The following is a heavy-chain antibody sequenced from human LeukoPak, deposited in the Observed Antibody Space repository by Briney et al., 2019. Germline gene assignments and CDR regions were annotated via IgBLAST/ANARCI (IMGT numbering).Heavy chain of an antibody. Sequence: PSETLSLTCAVSGGSISSGGYSWSWIRQPPGKGLEWIGYIYHSGSTYYNPSLKSRVAISVDRSKNQFSLKLSSVTAADTAVYYCARESGYCSSTSCYRWFDPWGQGTLVTVSS. CDR1: GGSISSGGYS. V-gene: IGHV4-30-2*01. D-gene: IGHD2-2*03. CDR3: ARESGYCSSTSCYRWFDP. CDR2: IYHSGST. J-gene: IGHJ5*02.